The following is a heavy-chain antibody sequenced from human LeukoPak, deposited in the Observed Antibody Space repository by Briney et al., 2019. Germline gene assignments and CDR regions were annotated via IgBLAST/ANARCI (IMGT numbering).Heavy chain of an antibody. CDR3: ARGSVVTPFFN. J-gene: IGHJ4*02. CDR1: GGSISSSSYH. D-gene: IGHD4-23*01. V-gene: IGHV4-39*07. Sequence: SETLSLTCTVSGGSISSSSYHWGWIRQPPGKGLEWIGTIYYSGSTYYNPSLKSRVTISLDTSKNQFSLKLSSVTAADTAVYYCARGSVVTPFFNWGQGTQVTVSS. CDR2: IYYSGST.